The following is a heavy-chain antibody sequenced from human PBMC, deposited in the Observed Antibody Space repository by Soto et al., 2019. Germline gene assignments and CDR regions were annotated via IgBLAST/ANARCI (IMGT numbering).Heavy chain of an antibody. CDR2: IYYSGST. D-gene: IGHD2-21*02. CDR3: ARDSYCGGDCYNLDY. CDR1: GGSISSGGYY. Sequence: PSETLSLTCTVSGGSISSGGYYWSWIRQHPGKGLEWIGYIYYSGSTYYNPSLKSRVTISVDTSKNQFSLKLSSVTAADTAVYYCARDSYCGGDCYNLDYWGQGTLVTVSS. J-gene: IGHJ4*02. V-gene: IGHV4-31*03.